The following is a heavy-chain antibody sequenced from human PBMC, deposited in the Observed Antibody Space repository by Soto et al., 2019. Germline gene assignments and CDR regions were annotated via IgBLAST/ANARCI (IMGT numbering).Heavy chain of an antibody. Sequence: QVQLVQSGAEVKKPGASVKVSCKASGYTFTSYGISWVRQAPGQWLEWMGLISAYNGNTNYAQKLLGRVTMTTDTCTSTAYMELSSLRSDDMGVYYCARGGHSYGVDHFVYWGQGSLVTVSS. V-gene: IGHV1-18*03. J-gene: IGHJ4*02. CDR2: ISAYNGNT. D-gene: IGHD5-18*01. CDR3: ARGGHSYGVDHFVY. CDR1: GYTFTSYG.